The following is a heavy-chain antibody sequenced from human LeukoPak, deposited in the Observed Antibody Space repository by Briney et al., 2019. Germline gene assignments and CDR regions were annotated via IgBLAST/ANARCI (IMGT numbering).Heavy chain of an antibody. Sequence: HPSETLTLTCTVSGYPIRSGYYWGLLRPPPGKGPEWIGSIYHRWSTYYNPSVKGRVTISVDTSKNQFSLNLSSETAADTAVYDCGGNRSDDYVWGSYRPPYYYLMDVWGKGTTVTVSS. CDR1: GYPIRSGYY. CDR2: IYHRWST. CDR3: GGNRSDDYVWGSYRPPYYYLMDV. J-gene: IGHJ6*03. V-gene: IGHV4-38-2*02. D-gene: IGHD3-16*02.